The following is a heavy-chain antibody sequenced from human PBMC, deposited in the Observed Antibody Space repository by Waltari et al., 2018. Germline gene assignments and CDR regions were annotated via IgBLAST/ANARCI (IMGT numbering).Heavy chain of an antibody. D-gene: IGHD2-2*03. Sequence: EVRLVESGGGLVKPGGSLRLSCAASGFLFKEAGLSWVRQAPGKGLEWVGRIKTKAEGETTDYAGPVKGRFTISRDDAANNLFLQMNSLKIDDTAVYYCATEGLIYTSLDIYDFWGQGSLVAVSS. CDR2: IKTKAEGETT. J-gene: IGHJ4*02. CDR1: GFLFKEAG. CDR3: ATEGLIYTSLDIYDF. V-gene: IGHV3-15*01.